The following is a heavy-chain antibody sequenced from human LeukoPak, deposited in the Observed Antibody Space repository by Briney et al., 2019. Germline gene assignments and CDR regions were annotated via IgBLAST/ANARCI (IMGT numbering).Heavy chain of an antibody. CDR2: ISGGGYST. CDR1: GFTFSSYA. D-gene: IGHD5/OR15-5a*01. Sequence: GGSLRLSRAASGFTFSSYAMSWVRQAPGKGLEWVSAISGGGYSTYYADSVKGRFTISRDNSKNTLYLQMNSLRAEDTAVYYCAKRGDVYAYDYWGQGTLITASS. CDR3: AKRGDVYAYDY. V-gene: IGHV3-23*01. J-gene: IGHJ4*02.